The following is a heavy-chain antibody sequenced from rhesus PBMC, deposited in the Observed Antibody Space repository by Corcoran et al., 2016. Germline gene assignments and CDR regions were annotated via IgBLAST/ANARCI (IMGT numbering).Heavy chain of an antibody. CDR1: GSSISSDYY. J-gene: IGHJ6*01. V-gene: IGHV4-99*01. CDR2: ISGSNRRA. Sequence: QVQLQESGPGLVKPSETLSPTCSVSGSSISSDYYWGWIRQPPGKGREYIGFISGSNRRANDNPSHKSLVTICKDPAKTQFSLKLSPVTAPDTAVDYCATQGEYSVRLDSWGQGVVVTVSS. D-gene: IGHD2-15*01. CDR3: ATQGEYSVRLDS.